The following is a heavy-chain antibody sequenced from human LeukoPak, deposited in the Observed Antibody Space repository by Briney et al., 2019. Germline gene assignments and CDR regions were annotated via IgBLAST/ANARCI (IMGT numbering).Heavy chain of an antibody. Sequence: GGSLRLSCAASGFTFSSSSMNWVRQAPGKGLEWVSSISSSSSYKYYADSVKGRFTISRDNAKNSLYLQMNSLRAEDTAVYYCARDHPSAPMVPAPPDYWAREPWSPSPQ. CDR2: ISSSSSYK. CDR1: GFTFSSSS. CDR3: ARDHPSAPMVPAPPDY. V-gene: IGHV3-21*01. D-gene: IGHD3-10*01. J-gene: IGHJ4*02.